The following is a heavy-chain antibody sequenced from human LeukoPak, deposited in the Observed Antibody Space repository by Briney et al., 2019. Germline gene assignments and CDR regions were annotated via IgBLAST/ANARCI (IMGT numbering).Heavy chain of an antibody. V-gene: IGHV4-39*07. J-gene: IGHJ6*03. CDR1: GGSISSDNYY. CDR3: ARETSQKGAHYMDV. Sequence: SETLSLTCTVSGGSISSDNYYWGWIRQPPGKGLEFIGSIYYSGSTYCNPSLKSRVTISVDTSKNQFSLKLSSVTAADTAVYYCARETSQKGAHYMDVWGKGTTVTISS. CDR2: IYYSGST. D-gene: IGHD3-16*01.